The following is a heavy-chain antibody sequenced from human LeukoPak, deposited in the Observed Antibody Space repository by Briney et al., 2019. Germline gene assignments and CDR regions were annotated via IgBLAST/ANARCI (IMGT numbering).Heavy chain of an antibody. CDR2: INAGNGNT. CDR3: ARGSAITGTTGYDY. J-gene: IGHJ4*02. V-gene: IGHV1-3*01. CDR1: GYTFTSYA. D-gene: IGHD1-20*01. Sequence: ASVEVSRKASGYTFTSYAMHWVRQAPGQRLEWMGWINAGNGNTKYSQKFQGRVTITRDTSASTAYMELSSLRSEDTAVYYCARGSAITGTTGYDYWGQGTLVTVSS.